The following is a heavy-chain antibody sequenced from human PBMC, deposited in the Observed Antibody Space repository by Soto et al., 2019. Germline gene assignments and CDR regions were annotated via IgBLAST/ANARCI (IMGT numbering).Heavy chain of an antibody. CDR3: SKMSSQESGGWNVFYFDY. CDR2: ISGNGGST. CDR1: GFTFGSYA. Sequence: PGGSLRLSCAASGFTFGSYAMSWVRQAPGKGLEWVSAISGNGGSTYYADSVKGRFTISRDNAKNTLYLQMNSLRAEDTAVYYCSKMSSQESGGWNVFYFDYWGQGTLVTVSS. V-gene: IGHV3-23*01. D-gene: IGHD1-1*01. J-gene: IGHJ4*02.